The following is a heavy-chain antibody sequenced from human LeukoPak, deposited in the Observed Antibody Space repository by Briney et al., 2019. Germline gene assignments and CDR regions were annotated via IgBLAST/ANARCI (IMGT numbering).Heavy chain of an antibody. CDR1: GYTFTSYA. CDR3: TLTDYGDY. V-gene: IGHV1-3*03. J-gene: IGHJ4*02. CDR2: INAGNGNT. Sequence: ASVKVSCKASGYTFTSYAVHWVRQAPGQRLEWMGWINAGNGNTKYLQEFQGRVTITRDTSASTAYMELSSLRSEDTAVYYCTLTDYGDYWGQGTLVTVSS.